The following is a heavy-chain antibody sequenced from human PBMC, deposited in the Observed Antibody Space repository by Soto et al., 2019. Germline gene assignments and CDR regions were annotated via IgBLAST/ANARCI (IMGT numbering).Heavy chain of an antibody. D-gene: IGHD3-16*02. Sequence: ASVKVSCKASGYTFTSYGISWVRQAPGQGLEWMGWISAYNGNTNYAQKFQGRVTITADESTSTAYMELSSLRSEDTAVYYCARAPHYDYVWGSYRPNPPHFDPWGQGTLVTVSS. V-gene: IGHV1-18*04. CDR2: ISAYNGNT. J-gene: IGHJ5*02. CDR3: ARAPHYDYVWGSYRPNPPHFDP. CDR1: GYTFTSYG.